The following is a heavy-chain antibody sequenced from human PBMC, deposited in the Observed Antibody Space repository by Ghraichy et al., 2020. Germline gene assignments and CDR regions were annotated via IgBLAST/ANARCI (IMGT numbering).Heavy chain of an antibody. CDR1: GGTFSSYA. CDR3: ARDQGGLRSGGWFDP. Sequence: SVKVSCKASGGTFSSYAISWVRQALGQGLEWMGGIIPILGIANYAQKFQGRVTITADKSTSTAYMELSSLRSEDTAVYYCARDQGGLRSGGWFDPWGQGTLVTVSS. V-gene: IGHV1-69*10. D-gene: IGHD2-15*01. J-gene: IGHJ5*02. CDR2: IIPILGIA.